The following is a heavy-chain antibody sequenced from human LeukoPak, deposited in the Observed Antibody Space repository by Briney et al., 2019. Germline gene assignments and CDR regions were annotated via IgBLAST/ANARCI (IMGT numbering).Heavy chain of an antibody. D-gene: IGHD1-26*01. Sequence: GASVKVSCKASGYTFTGYYMHWVRQAPGQGLEWMGWINPNSGGTNYAQKFQGRVTMARDTSISTAYMELSRLRSDDTAVYYCARDWVYSGSYLLGYWGQGTLVTVSS. CDR2: INPNSGGT. J-gene: IGHJ4*02. V-gene: IGHV1-2*02. CDR1: GYTFTGYY. CDR3: ARDWVYSGSYLLGY.